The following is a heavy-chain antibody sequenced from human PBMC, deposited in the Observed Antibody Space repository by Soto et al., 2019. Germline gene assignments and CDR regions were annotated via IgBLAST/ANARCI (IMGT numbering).Heavy chain of an antibody. V-gene: IGHV1-46*01. Sequence: QVQLVQSGAEVKKPGASVKVSCKASGYTFTSYYMHWVRQAPGQGLEWMGIINPSGGSTSYAQKFQGGVTMTRDTSTSTVYMDLSSLRSEDTAVYYCARGNNYDFWSGYYTRNYYFDYWGQGTLVTVSS. CDR2: INPSGGST. CDR1: GYTFTSYY. J-gene: IGHJ4*02. CDR3: ARGNNYDFWSGYYTRNYYFDY. D-gene: IGHD3-3*01.